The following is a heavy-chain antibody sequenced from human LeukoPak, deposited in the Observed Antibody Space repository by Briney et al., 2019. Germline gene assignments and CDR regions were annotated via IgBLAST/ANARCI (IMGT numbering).Heavy chain of an antibody. Sequence: GGSLRLSCAASGFTFSSYEMTWVRQAPGKGLEWVSYISSSGSTIYYADSVKGRFTISRDNAKNSLYLQMNSLRAEDTAVYYCARSPAAAGTGWFDPWGQGTLVTVSS. CDR3: ARSPAAAGTGWFDP. CDR1: GFTFSSYE. V-gene: IGHV3-48*03. D-gene: IGHD6-13*01. CDR2: ISSSGSTI. J-gene: IGHJ5*02.